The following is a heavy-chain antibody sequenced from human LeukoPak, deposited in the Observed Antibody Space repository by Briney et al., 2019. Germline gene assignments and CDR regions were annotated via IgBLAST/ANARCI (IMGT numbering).Heavy chain of an antibody. Sequence: GGSLRLSCAGSGFTFSNNAMNRVRQAPGKGLEWVSYISSSSSTIYYADSVKGRFTTSRDNAKNSLYLQMNSLRVEDTAVYYCARRGDYVDSWAQGPLVTVSS. V-gene: IGHV3-48*01. CDR3: ARRGDYVDS. CDR1: GFTFSNNA. J-gene: IGHJ4*02. CDR2: ISSSSSTI.